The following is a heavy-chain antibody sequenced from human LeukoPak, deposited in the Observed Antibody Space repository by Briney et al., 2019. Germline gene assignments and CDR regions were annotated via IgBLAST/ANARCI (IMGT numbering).Heavy chain of an antibody. CDR3: ARWGPSAFDM. Sequence: PSETLSLTCTVSGGSISSNNYYWGWIRQPPGKRLEWIGEINHSGSTNYIPSLKSRVTISGDTSKNQFSLRLSSVTAADTAVYYCARWGPSAFDMWGQGTKVTVSS. D-gene: IGHD3-16*01. CDR2: INHSGST. V-gene: IGHV4-39*07. CDR1: GGSISSNNYY. J-gene: IGHJ3*02.